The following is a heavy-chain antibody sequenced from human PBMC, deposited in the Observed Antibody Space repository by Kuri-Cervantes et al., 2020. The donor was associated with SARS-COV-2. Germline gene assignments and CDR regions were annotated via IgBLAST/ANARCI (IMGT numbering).Heavy chain of an antibody. V-gene: IGHV3-30-3*01. J-gene: IGHJ5*02. CDR2: ISYDGSNR. Sequence: GGSLRLSCAASGFTFSSYAMHWVRQAPGKGLEWVAVISYDGSNRYYADSVKGRFTISRDNSKNTLYLQMNSLRAEDTAVYYCARGQGSGWYLGLSANWFDPWGQGTLVTVSS. CDR1: GFTFSSYA. D-gene: IGHD6-19*01. CDR3: ARGQGSGWYLGLSANWFDP.